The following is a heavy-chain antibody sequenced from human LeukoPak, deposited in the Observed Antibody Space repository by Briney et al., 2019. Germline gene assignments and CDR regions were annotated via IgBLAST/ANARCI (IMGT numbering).Heavy chain of an antibody. J-gene: IGHJ5*02. D-gene: IGHD1-14*01. CDR3: ARAGMARINWFDP. V-gene: IGHV1-69*13. Sequence: SVKVSCKASDYSFISYATSWVRQAPGQGLEWMGGIIPIFGTANYAQKFQGRVTITADESTTTAHMELSSLRSEDTAVYYCARAGMARINWFDPWGQGTLVTVSS. CDR2: IIPIFGTA. CDR1: DYSFISYA.